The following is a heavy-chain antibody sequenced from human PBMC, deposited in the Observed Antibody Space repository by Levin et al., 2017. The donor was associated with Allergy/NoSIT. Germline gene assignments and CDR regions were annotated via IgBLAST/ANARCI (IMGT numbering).Heavy chain of an antibody. V-gene: IGHV4-38-2*02. CDR2: IYHSGST. D-gene: IGHD2-15*01. CDR3: ARDGGRYSPDY. CDR1: GSSISSGYY. J-gene: IGHJ4*02. Sequence: SETLSLTCAVSGSSISSGYYWGWIRQPPGKGLEWIGSIYHSGSTYYNPSLKSRVTISVDTSKNQFSLKLSSVTAADTAVYYCARDGGRYSPDYWGQGTLVTVSS.